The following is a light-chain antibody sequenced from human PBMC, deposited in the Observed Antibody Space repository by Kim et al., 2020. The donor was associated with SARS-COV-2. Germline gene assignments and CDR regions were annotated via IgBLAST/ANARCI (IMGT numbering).Light chain of an antibody. CDR2: AAS. CDR1: QSISTS. CDR3: QQSHGFPYS. Sequence: SASVGDRIISTCRASQSISTSLNWYQQKPGKAPNLLIYAASSLQSGVPSRFSGSGSGTDFTLTISNLQPEDFAIYYCQQSHGFPYSFGQGTKLEI. V-gene: IGKV1-39*01. J-gene: IGKJ2*03.